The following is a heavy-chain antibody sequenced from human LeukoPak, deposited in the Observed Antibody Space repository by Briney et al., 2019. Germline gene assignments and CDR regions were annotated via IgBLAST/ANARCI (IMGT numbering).Heavy chain of an antibody. CDR3: ARGRYYDSSGYPFDAFDI. D-gene: IGHD3-22*01. J-gene: IGHJ3*02. CDR2: ISSSSSYI. Sequence: PGGSLRLFCAASGFTFGSYSMTWVRQAPGKGLEWVSYISSSSSYIYYADSVKGRFTISRDNNKNSMNMQMDSLRAEDTAVYYCARGRYYDSSGYPFDAFDIWGQGTMVIVSS. V-gene: IGHV3-21*01. CDR1: GFTFGSYS.